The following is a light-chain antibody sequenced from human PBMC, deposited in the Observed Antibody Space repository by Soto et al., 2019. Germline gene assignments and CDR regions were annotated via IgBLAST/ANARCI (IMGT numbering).Light chain of an antibody. CDR3: AAWDDSLNGVV. CDR2: GNN. V-gene: IGLV1-44*01. Sequence: QSVLTQPPSASATPGQRVTLSCSGSNSNIGSNTVNWYQQLPGTAPKLLIYGNNQRPSGVPARLSGSKSGTSASLAISGLQSEDEADYYCAAWDDSLNGVVFGGGTKLTVL. J-gene: IGLJ2*01. CDR1: NSNIGSNT.